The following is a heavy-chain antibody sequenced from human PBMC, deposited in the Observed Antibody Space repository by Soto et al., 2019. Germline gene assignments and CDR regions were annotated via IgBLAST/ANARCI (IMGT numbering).Heavy chain of an antibody. CDR2: IYHSGST. J-gene: IGHJ6*02. CDR3: AGPEVHGRREPDYYYYYGMDV. CDR1: GGSISSSNW. V-gene: IGHV4-4*02. D-gene: IGHD1-26*01. Sequence: KASETLSLTCAVSGGSISSSNWWSWVRQPPGKGLEWIGEIYHSGSTNYNPSLKSRVTISVDKSKNQFSLKLSSVTAADTAVYYCAGPEVHGRREPDYYYYYGMDVWGQGTTVTVSS.